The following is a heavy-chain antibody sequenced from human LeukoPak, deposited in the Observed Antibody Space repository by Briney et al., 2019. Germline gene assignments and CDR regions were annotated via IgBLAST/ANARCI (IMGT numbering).Heavy chain of an antibody. J-gene: IGHJ3*02. D-gene: IGHD1-1*01. V-gene: IGHV3-66*01. Sequence: QSGGSLRLSCAASGFTFSSYSMNWVRQAPGKGLEWVSVIYSGGSTYYADSVKGRFTISRDNSKNTLYLQMNSLRAEDTAVYYCARGRARNERTRETDAFDIWGQGTMVTVSS. CDR1: GFTFSSYS. CDR2: IYSGGST. CDR3: ARGRARNERTRETDAFDI.